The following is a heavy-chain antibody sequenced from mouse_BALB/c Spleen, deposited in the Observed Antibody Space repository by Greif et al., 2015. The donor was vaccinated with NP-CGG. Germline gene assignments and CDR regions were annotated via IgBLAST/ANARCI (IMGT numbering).Heavy chain of an antibody. CDR1: GYSITSGYY. CDR3: ATILLPADY. Sequence: EVHLVESGPGLVKPSQSLSLTCSVTGYSITSGYYWNWIRQFPGNKLEWMGYISYDGSNNYNPSLKNRISITRDTSKNQFFLKLNFVTTEDTATYYCATILLPADYWGQGTTLTVSS. J-gene: IGHJ2*01. CDR2: ISYDGSN. V-gene: IGHV3-6*02. D-gene: IGHD2-1*01.